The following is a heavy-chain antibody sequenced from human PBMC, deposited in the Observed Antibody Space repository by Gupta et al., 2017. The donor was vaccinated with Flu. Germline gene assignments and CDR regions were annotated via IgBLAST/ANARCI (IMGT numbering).Heavy chain of an antibody. J-gene: IGHJ4*02. CDR3: VSSGSRDY. CDR1: GLTFSSAG. CDR2: IWYDGSKE. Sequence: QVQLVESGGGVVQPGKSLRLSCVASGLTFSSAGFHWVRQAPGKGLEWVAVIWYDGSKEFYSDSVKGRFSISRDNSRSTVYLQMNGLRVDDTAMYYCVSSGSRDYWGQGTLVTVSS. D-gene: IGHD6-19*01. V-gene: IGHV3-33*03.